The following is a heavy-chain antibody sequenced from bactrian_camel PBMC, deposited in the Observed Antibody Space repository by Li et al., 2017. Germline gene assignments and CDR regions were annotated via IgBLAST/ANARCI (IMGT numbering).Heavy chain of an antibody. CDR3: ATRDTIDWGCGHKW. J-gene: IGHJ4*01. V-gene: IGHV3S40*01. D-gene: IGHD2*01. CDR2: IISSGGVT. Sequence: DVQLVESGGGLVQPGGSLRLSCAASGFTFSGYHMSWVRQAPGKGLEWVSGIISSGGVTYYVDSVKGRFTISRDNAKNTVYLQSNSLKTEDTAMYYCATRDTIDWGCGHKWWGQGTQVTVS. CDR1: GFTFSGYH.